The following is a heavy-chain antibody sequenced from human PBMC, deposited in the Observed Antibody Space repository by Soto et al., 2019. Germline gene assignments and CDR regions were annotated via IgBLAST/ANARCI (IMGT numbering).Heavy chain of an antibody. Sequence: QITLKESGPTLVKPTQTLTLTCTFSGFSLSTSGVGVGWIRQPPGKALEWLALIYWDDDKRYSPSLKSRLTITKDTSKNQVVLTMTNMDPVDTATCYCAHVFGGYDNFDYWGQGTLVTVSS. CDR1: GFSLSTSGVG. CDR3: AHVFGGYDNFDY. V-gene: IGHV2-5*02. J-gene: IGHJ4*02. CDR2: IYWDDDK. D-gene: IGHD5-12*01.